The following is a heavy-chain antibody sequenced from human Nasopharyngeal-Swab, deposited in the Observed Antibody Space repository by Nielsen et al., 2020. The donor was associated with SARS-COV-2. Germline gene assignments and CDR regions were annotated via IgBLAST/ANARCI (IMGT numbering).Heavy chain of an antibody. J-gene: IGHJ4*02. V-gene: IGHV3-33*01. CDR2: IWYDGSNK. CDR1: GFTFSSYG. CDR3: ARDVTMVQGVIMNY. Sequence: GESLKISCAASGFTFSSYGMHWVRQAPGKGLEWVAVIWYDGSNKYYADSVKGRFTISRDNSKNTLYLQMNSLRAEDTAVYYCARDVTMVQGVIMNYCGQGTLVTVSS. D-gene: IGHD3-10*01.